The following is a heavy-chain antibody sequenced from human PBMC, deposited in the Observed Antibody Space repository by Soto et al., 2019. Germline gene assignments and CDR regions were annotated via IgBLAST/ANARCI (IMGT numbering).Heavy chain of an antibody. CDR3: AKDQDGSGSSDY. CDR1: GGSISSYY. V-gene: IGHV4-59*01. D-gene: IGHD3-10*01. CDR2: IYYSGST. J-gene: IGHJ4*02. Sequence: SETLSLTCTVSGGSISSYYWSWIRQPPGKGLEWIGYIYYSGSTNYNPSLKSRVTISVDTSKNQFSLKLSSVTAADTAVYYCAKDQDGSGSSDYWGQGTLVTVS.